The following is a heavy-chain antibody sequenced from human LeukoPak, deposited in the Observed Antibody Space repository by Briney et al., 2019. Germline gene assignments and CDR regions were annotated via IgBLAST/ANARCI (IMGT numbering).Heavy chain of an antibody. V-gene: IGHV3-21*01. D-gene: IGHD5-12*01. CDR3: ARMIVATRAFDY. CDR1: GFTFSSYS. CDR2: ISSSSSYI. J-gene: IGHJ4*02. Sequence: PGGSLRLSCAASGFTFSSYSMSWVRQAPGKGLEWVSSISSSSSYIYYADSVKGRFTISRDNAKNSLYLQMNSLRAEDTAVYYCARMIVATRAFDYSGQGTLVTVSS.